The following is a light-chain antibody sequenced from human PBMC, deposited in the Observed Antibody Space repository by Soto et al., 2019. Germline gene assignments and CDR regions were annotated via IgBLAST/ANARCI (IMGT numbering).Light chain of an antibody. CDR2: AAS. Sequence: DSQLTQSPSSLSASVGDRVTITCRASQAIRTALGWYQQKPGKVPKLLIYAASTLQSGVPSRFSGSGSGTDFTLTISSLQPEDFATYYCQQANSYPWTFGQGTKV. J-gene: IGKJ1*01. CDR3: QQANSYPWT. V-gene: IGKV1-17*01. CDR1: QAIRTA.